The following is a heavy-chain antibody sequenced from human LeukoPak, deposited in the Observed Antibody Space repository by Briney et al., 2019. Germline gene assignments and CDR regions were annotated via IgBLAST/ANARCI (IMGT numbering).Heavy chain of an antibody. CDR3: ARAAVAVDWFDP. CDR1: GFTVSSNY. D-gene: IGHD6-19*01. Sequence: GGSLRLSCAASGFTVSSNYMSWVRQAPGKGLEWVSVTYSGGSTYYADSVKGRFTISRDNSKNTLYLQMNSLRAGDTAVYYCARAAVAVDWFDPWGQGTLVTVSS. J-gene: IGHJ5*02. V-gene: IGHV3-66*02. CDR2: TYSGGST.